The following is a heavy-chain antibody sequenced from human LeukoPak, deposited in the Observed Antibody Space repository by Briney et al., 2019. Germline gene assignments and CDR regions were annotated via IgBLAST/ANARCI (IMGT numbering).Heavy chain of an antibody. CDR1: GGSFSGYY. D-gene: IGHD3-16*02. V-gene: IGHV4-34*01. CDR3: ARGRWRITFGGVIASHFDY. Sequence: SETLSLTCAVYGGSFSGYYWSWIRQPPGKGLEWIGEINHSGSTNYNPSLKSRVTISVDTSKNQFPLKLSTVTAADTAVYYCARGRWRITFGGVIASHFDYWGQGTLVTVSS. J-gene: IGHJ4*02. CDR2: INHSGST.